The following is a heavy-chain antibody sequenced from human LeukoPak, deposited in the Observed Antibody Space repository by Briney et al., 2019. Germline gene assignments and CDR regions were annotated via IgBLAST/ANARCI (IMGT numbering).Heavy chain of an antibody. D-gene: IGHD6-13*01. CDR2: INHSGST. CDR1: GGSFSGYY. CDR3: ASQLPYWSSSGYFDY. J-gene: IGHJ4*02. Sequence: PSETLSLTCAVYGGSFSGYYWSWIRQPPRTGLEWVGEINHSGSTNYHPPLTSRVTISVDTSKNHYSLKLSSVTAADTAVYYCASQLPYWSSSGYFDYWGQGTLVTVSS. V-gene: IGHV4-34*01.